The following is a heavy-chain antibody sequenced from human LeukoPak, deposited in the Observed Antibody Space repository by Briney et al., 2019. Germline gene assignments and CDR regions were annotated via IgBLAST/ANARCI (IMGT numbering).Heavy chain of an antibody. V-gene: IGHV3-7*01. CDR2: IKEDGGEK. J-gene: IGHJ4*02. Sequence: GGSLRLSCAASGFTFSNYWMTWVRQAPGKGLEWVAHIKEDGGEKHYVDPVKGRFTISRDNAKNSLYLQMNSLRAEDTAMYYCVRDRGYCSGGTCYALWDYWGQGTLVTVSS. CDR1: GFTFSNYW. CDR3: VRDRGYCSGGTCYALWDY. D-gene: IGHD2-15*01.